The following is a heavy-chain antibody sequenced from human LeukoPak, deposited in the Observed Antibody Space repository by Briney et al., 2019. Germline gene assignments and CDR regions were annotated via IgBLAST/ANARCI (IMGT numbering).Heavy chain of an antibody. J-gene: IGHJ4*02. CDR2: ISGSGSNI. D-gene: IGHD6-13*01. CDR3: AKDRYSSNWLGAFDY. CDR1: GLTFSSYA. Sequence: GGSLRLSCAASGLTFSSYAMGWVRQAPGKGLEWVSAISGSGSNIYYADSVRGRFTISRDNSKNTVHLQMNSLRAEDTAVYYCAKDRYSSNWLGAFDYWGQGTLVTVSS. V-gene: IGHV3-23*01.